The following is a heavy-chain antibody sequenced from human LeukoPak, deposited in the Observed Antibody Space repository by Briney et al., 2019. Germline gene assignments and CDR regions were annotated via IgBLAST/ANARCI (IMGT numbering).Heavy chain of an antibody. V-gene: IGHV4-59*01. CDR3: ARDASQSGISYAFDS. D-gene: IGHD2-2*01. CDR1: GGSISTYY. J-gene: IGHJ4*02. CDR2: IHYSGTI. Sequence: SETLSLTCTVSGGSISTYYWSWIRQPPGKGLEWIGYIHYSGTINYNPSLKSRVTVSVDTSKNQFSLRLTSVTAADTAVYYCARDASQSGISYAFDSWGQGTLVTVSS.